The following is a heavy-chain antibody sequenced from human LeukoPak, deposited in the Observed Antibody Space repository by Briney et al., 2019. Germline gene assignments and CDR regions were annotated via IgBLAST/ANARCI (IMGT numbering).Heavy chain of an antibody. CDR3: ARSSRRVGASAPYYYYFYMDV. Sequence: GGSLRLSCVASGFTFSSYALSWVRQAPGKGLEWVSSVSTSGGTTFSADSVKGRFTISRDNSKNTLYLQLNSLRAEDTAVFYCARSSRRVGASAPYYYYFYMDVWGKGTTVTVSS. CDR2: VSTSGGTT. J-gene: IGHJ6*03. V-gene: IGHV3-23*01. CDR1: GFTFSSYA. D-gene: IGHD1-26*01.